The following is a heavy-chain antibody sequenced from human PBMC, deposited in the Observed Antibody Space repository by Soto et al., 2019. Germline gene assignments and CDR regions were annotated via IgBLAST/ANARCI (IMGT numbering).Heavy chain of an antibody. Sequence: GGSLRLSCAASGFTFGIYGMHWVRQAPGKGLEWVAVIWYDGSNKYYADSVKGRFTISRDNSKNTLYLQMNSLRAEDTAVYYCARDFGQYCSSTSCYPSNWFDPWGQGTLVTVSS. V-gene: IGHV3-33*01. D-gene: IGHD2-2*01. CDR2: IWYDGSNK. CDR3: ARDFGQYCSSTSCYPSNWFDP. J-gene: IGHJ5*02. CDR1: GFTFGIYG.